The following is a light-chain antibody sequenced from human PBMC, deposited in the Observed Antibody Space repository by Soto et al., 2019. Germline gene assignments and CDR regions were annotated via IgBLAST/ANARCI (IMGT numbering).Light chain of an antibody. CDR2: GAS. V-gene: IGKV3-20*01. CDR3: QQYGSSPYT. CDR1: QSVSSSY. J-gene: IGKJ2*01. Sequence: EIVLTQSPGTLSLSPGERATLSCRASQSVSSSYLAWYQQKPGQAPRLLIYGASSRATVIPDRFSGSGSGTDFTLTISRLEPKDFAVYYCQQYGSSPYTFGQGTKLEIK.